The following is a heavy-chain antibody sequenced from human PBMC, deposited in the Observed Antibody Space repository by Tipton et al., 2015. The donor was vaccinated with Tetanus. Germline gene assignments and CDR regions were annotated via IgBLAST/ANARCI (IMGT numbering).Heavy chain of an antibody. CDR3: ARIGWLQQNKPAFDI. CDR1: GVSISNGGYY. J-gene: IGHJ3*02. V-gene: IGHV4-31*03. Sequence: TLSLTCTVSGVSISNGGYYWSWIRQHPGKGLEWIGYIYHRGNTYYNPSLKSRLTISVDTSNNQFSLNLRSVTAADTAVYYCARIGWLQQNKPAFDIWGQGTVVTVSS. D-gene: IGHD6-19*01. CDR2: IYHRGNT.